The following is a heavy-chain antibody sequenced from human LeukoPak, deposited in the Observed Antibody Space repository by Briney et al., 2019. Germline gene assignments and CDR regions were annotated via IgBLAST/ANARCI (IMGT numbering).Heavy chain of an antibody. J-gene: IGHJ4*02. CDR3: ARANPLYCSSTTCLFDY. CDR1: GYTFTGYH. V-gene: IGHV1-2*02. CDR2: INPNSGDT. Sequence: ASVKVSCKASGYTFTGYHMHRVRQAPGQGFEWMGWINPNSGDTNYAQKFQGRVTMTRDTSISTAHMELSRLRSDDTAVYYCARANPLYCSSTTCLFDYWGQGTLVTVSS. D-gene: IGHD2-2*01.